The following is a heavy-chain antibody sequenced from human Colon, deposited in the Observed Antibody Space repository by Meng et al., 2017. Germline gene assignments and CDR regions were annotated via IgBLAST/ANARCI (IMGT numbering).Heavy chain of an antibody. CDR2: IHPNYGGT. CDR3: VRDFRVTDH. CDR1: GYTFTDQW. Sequence: QVQLGQVGAEVKEPVAPVRVSCKDSGYTFTDQWIHWVRQAPGQWPGWMGRIHPNYGGTNLAQRFQGRVTMSRDTSISTAYLELSRLRPDDTAVYYCVRDFRVTDHWGQGTLVTVSS. V-gene: IGHV1-2*06. D-gene: IGHD2-8*01. J-gene: IGHJ4*02.